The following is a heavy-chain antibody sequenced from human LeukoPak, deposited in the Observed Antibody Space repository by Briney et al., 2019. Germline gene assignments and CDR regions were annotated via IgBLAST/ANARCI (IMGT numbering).Heavy chain of an antibody. CDR1: GYSFSTYW. V-gene: IGHV5-51*01. Sequence: GESLKISCKGSGYSFSTYWIGWVRQMPGKGLEWMGIIYPSDSDARYSPSFQGQVTISANKSISTAYLQWSSLKASDTAMYYCARLTGAQYFFDYWGQGTLVTVSS. CDR3: ARLTGAQYFFDY. J-gene: IGHJ4*02. D-gene: IGHD2-8*02. CDR2: IYPSDSDA.